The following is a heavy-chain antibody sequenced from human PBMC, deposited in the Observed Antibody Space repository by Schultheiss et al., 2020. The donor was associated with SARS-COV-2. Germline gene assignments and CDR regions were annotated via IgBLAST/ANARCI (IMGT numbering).Heavy chain of an antibody. Sequence: GESLKISCVASGFTFSNYGMQWVRQAPGKGLEWVAFLRYDGGKDYYSDSVKGRFTISRDNSKNTLYLQMNSLRAEDTAVYYCAKIRGCSGGSCYSYYYYAMDVWGPGTTVTVSS. CDR3: AKIRGCSGGSCYSYYYYAMDV. CDR1: GFTFSNYG. J-gene: IGHJ6*02. CDR2: LRYDGGKD. V-gene: IGHV3-30*02. D-gene: IGHD2-15*01.